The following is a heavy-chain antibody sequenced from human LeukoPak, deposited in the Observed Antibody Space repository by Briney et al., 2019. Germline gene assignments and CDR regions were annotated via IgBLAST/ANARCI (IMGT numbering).Heavy chain of an antibody. V-gene: IGHV3-74*01. D-gene: IGHD3-10*01. J-gene: IGHJ5*01. CDR3: AKGVYGSGSMGFDS. CDR1: GFTFSNYW. CDR2: INSDGINT. Sequence: PGGSLRLSCAASGFTFSNYWMHWVRHAPGKGLLWVSRINSDGINTSYADSVKGRFTISRDNGKKSLYLQMNSLSAEDTAFYYCAKGVYGSGSMGFDSWGQGTLVTVSS.